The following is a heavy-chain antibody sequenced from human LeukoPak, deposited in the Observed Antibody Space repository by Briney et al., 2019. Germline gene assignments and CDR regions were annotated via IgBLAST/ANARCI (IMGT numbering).Heavy chain of an antibody. D-gene: IGHD2-15*01. V-gene: IGHV5-51*01. Sequence: GESLKISCKGSGYSFTSYWIGWVRQVPGKGLEWMGIIYPGDSDIRYSPSFQGQVTISVDKSISTAYLQWSSLKASDTAMYYCARRGLLGYCSGATCYDAFDIWGQGIMVTVSS. J-gene: IGHJ3*02. CDR3: ARRGLLGYCSGATCYDAFDI. CDR1: GYSFTSYW. CDR2: IYPGDSDI.